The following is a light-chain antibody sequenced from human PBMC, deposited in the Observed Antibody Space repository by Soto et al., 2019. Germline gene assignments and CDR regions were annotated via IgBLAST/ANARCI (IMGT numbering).Light chain of an antibody. CDR1: QSVSTN. CDR2: GAS. Sequence: IVLTQSPGALSVSPGERATLSCRASQSVSTNLAWYQQKPGQPPRLLIYGASTRATGIPVRFSGSGSGTEFTLTISSMQSEDVAIYYCQQYNEWPSRTFGQATKVEIK. V-gene: IGKV3-15*01. CDR3: QQYNEWPSRT. J-gene: IGKJ2*02.